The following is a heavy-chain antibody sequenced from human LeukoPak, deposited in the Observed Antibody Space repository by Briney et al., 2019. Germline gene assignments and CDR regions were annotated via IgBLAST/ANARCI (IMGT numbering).Heavy chain of an antibody. Sequence: GGSLILSCAASGFTFNNYAMSWVRQAPGTGLEWVSAISGSGASTFYRDSVKGRFTISRDNSKNTLYLQMNSLRTEDTAVYYCAEDRWLSSPGHFDYWGQGTLVTVSS. V-gene: IGHV3-23*01. CDR3: AEDRWLSSPGHFDY. CDR2: ISGSGAST. CDR1: GFTFNNYA. J-gene: IGHJ4*02. D-gene: IGHD5-12*01.